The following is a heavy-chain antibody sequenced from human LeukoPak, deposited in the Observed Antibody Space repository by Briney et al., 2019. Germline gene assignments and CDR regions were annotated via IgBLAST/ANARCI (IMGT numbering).Heavy chain of an antibody. CDR2: ISSSSSYI. V-gene: IGHV3-21*06. Sequence: GGSLRLSCAASGFTFSSYSMNWVRQAPGKGLEWVSSISSSSSYIYYADSVKGRLIISRDNSKNTLFLQMNSLRPEDTAVYYCAKDWSGDYNWSDPWGQGTLVIVSS. J-gene: IGHJ5*02. D-gene: IGHD3-3*01. CDR3: AKDWSGDYNWSDP. CDR1: GFTFSSYS.